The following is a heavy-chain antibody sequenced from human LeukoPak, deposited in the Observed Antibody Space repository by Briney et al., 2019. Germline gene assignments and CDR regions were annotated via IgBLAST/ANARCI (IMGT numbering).Heavy chain of an antibody. J-gene: IGHJ4*02. CDR3: ARDSLVGATTFDY. CDR1: GFTFSSYS. CDR2: ISSSSSYI. D-gene: IGHD1-26*01. Sequence: GGSLRLSCAASGFTFSSYSMNWVRQAPGKGLEWVSSISSSSSYIYYADSVKGRFTISRDNAKNSLYLQMNSLRAEDTAVCYCARDSLVGATTFDYWGQGTLVTVSS. V-gene: IGHV3-21*01.